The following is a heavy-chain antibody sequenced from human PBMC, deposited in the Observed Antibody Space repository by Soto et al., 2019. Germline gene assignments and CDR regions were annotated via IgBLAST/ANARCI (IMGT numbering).Heavy chain of an antibody. J-gene: IGHJ4*02. CDR1: GDSVNSGSNY. V-gene: IGHV4-61*01. Sequence: QVQLQESGPGLVKPSETLSLTCAVSGDSVNSGSNYWTWIRQAPGKGLEWIGYIYSSGGTNYNPSLKSRVTISIDTAKNQFSLRLRSVTAADTAVYYCARVTVALDHWGEGALVTVSS. CDR3: ARVTVALDH. D-gene: IGHD4-17*01. CDR2: IYSSGGT.